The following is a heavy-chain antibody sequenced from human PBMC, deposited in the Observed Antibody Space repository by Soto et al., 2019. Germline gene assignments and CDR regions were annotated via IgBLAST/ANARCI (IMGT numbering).Heavy chain of an antibody. D-gene: IGHD4-17*01. CDR3: VKDKGSTVSPSDYYYNGMDV. CDR2: IGYGGGGT. V-gene: IGHV3-23*01. CDR1: GLTFSNYA. Sequence: EVQLLESGGGLVQPGGSLRLSCVASGLTFSNYAMHWVRQAPGKGLEWVSGIGYGGGGTYYADSVKGRLTISRHNSKNTVYRQMSSLRAEDTAVYYCVKDKGSTVSPSDYYYNGMDVWGQGTTVTVSS. J-gene: IGHJ6*02.